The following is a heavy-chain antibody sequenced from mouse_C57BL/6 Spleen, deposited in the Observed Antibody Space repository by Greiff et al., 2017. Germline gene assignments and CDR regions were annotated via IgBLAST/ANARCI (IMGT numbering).Heavy chain of an antibody. CDR1: GYTFTDHT. V-gene: IGHV1-78*01. CDR3: ARSGTNYSGSSYGRWYFDV. D-gene: IGHD1-1*01. J-gene: IGHJ1*03. CDR2: IYPRDGST. Sequence: QVQLQQSDAELVKPGASVKISCKVSGYTFTDHTIHWMKQRPEQGLEWIGYIYPRDGSTKYNEKFKGKATLTADKSSSTAYMQLNSLTSEDSAVYFCARSGTNYSGSSYGRWYFDVWGTGTTGTVSS.